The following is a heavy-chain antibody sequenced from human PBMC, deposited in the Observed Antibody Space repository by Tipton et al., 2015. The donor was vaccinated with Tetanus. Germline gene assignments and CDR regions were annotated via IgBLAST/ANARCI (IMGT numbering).Heavy chain of an antibody. CDR2: IRAHNGDT. V-gene: IGHV1-18*01. J-gene: IGHJ4*02. Sequence: QSGAEVKMPGDSVKVSCKAPFGSTFNSFIITWVRQAPGQGLEWMGWIRAHNGDTKYAQKFQGRVTLTTDTSTMTAYMEVRSLRSDDTAVYYCVREINGGNSGYDYYFDNWGQGTLVTGSA. D-gene: IGHD5-12*01. CDR3: VREINGGNSGYDYYFDN. CDR1: FGSTFNSFI.